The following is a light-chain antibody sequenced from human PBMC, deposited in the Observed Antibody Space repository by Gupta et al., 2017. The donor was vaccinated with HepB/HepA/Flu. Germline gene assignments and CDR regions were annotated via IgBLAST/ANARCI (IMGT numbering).Light chain of an antibody. CDR1: QSVSRS. J-gene: IGKJ1*01. CDR2: VAS. V-gene: IGKV3-15*01. CDR3: QQYNKWPWT. Sequence: DIVMTQSPATLSVSPGERATLSCRAGQSVSRSLAWYQQKPGQAPRLLIYVASTRATGIPARFSGSGSGTEFTLTISSLQSEDFAVYYCQQYNKWPWTFGQGTKVEIK.